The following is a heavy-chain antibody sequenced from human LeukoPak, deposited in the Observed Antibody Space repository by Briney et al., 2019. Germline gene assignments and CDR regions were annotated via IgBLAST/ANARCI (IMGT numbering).Heavy chain of an antibody. Sequence: SETLSLTCAVSGGSISSNSYYWGWIRQPPGKGLEWIGSIYYSGSTNYNPSLKSRVAISVDTSKNQFSLKLSSVTAADTAVYYCARGIITMVRGVIPYYYYYLDVWGKGTTVNISS. D-gene: IGHD3-10*01. J-gene: IGHJ6*03. CDR1: GGSISSNSYY. CDR3: ARGIITMVRGVIPYYYYYLDV. V-gene: IGHV4-39*07. CDR2: IYYSGST.